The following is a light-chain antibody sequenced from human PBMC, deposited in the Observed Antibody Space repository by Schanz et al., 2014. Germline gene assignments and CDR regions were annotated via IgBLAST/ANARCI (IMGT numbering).Light chain of an antibody. V-gene: IGLV2-23*02. CDR1: SSDNL. CDR2: DVS. Sequence: QSALTQPTSVSGSPGQSITISCTGTSSDNLVSWYQQHPGKAPKVMIYDVSSRPSGVSNRFSGSKSATSASLAISGLQAEDAADYYCRSYAGSEAVFGGGTKLTVL. CDR3: RSYAGSEAV. J-gene: IGLJ2*01.